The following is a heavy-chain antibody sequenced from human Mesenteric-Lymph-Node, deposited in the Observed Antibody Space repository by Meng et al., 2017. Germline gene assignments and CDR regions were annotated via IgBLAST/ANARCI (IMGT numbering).Heavy chain of an antibody. CDR2: INWNSGNI. CDR3: ARDVTMIGPGAFDI. CDR1: GFTFDDYV. V-gene: IGHV3-9*01. J-gene: IGHJ3*02. D-gene: IGHD3-22*01. Sequence: SLKISCAASGFTFDDYVMHWVRQAPGKGLEWVSGINWNSGNIGYADSVKGRFTISRDNSKNTLYLQMNSLRAEDTAVYYCARDVTMIGPGAFDIWGQGTMVTVSS.